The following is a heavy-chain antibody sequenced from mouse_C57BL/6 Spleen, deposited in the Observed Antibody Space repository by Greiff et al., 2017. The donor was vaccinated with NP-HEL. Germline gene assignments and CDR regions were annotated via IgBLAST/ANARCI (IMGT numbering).Heavy chain of an antibody. V-gene: IGHV1-64*01. CDR2: IHPNSGST. D-gene: IGHD2-5*01. CDR1: GYTFTSYW. J-gene: IGHJ2*01. CDR3: ARGAYYSNYDFDY. Sequence: QVQLKQPGAELVKPGASVKLSCKASGYTFTSYWMLWVKQRPGQGLEWIGMIHPNSGSTNYNEKFKSKATLTVDKSSSTAYMQLSSLTSEDSAVYYCARGAYYSNYDFDYWGQGTTLTVSS.